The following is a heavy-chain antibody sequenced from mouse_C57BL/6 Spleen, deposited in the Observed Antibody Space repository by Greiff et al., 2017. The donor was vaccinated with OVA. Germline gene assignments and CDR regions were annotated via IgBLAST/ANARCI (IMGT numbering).Heavy chain of an antibody. D-gene: IGHD1-1*01. CDR2: INPNNGGT. CDR3: ATLLRRPWYFDV. CDR1: GYTFTDYY. J-gene: IGHJ1*03. Sequence: VQLQQSGPELVKPGASVKISCKASGYTFTDYYMNWVKQSHGKSLEWIGDINPNNGGTSYNQKFKGKATLTVDKSSSTAYMELRSLTSEDSAVYYCATLLRRPWYFDVWGTGTTVTVSS. V-gene: IGHV1-26*01.